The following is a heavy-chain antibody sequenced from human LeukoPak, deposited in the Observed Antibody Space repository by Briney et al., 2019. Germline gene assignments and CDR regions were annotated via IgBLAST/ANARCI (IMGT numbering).Heavy chain of an antibody. D-gene: IGHD3-3*01. CDR2: IYDDGTKE. J-gene: IGHJ4*02. CDR1: GFTFSNYG. CDR3: ASDIKSGYVDS. V-gene: IGHV3-33*01. Sequence: GGSLRLSCAASGFTFSNYGMHWVRQAPGKGLEWVAVIYDDGTKEYFADSVKGRFTISRDNSKNTVLLQMNSLRAEDTAMFYCASDIKSGYVDSCGQGTLVTVSS.